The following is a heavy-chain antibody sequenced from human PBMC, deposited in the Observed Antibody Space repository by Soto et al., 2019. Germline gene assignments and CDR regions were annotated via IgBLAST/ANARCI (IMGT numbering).Heavy chain of an antibody. CDR1: GFIFSDAW. CDR3: TTAGAGNSSAGQSYYMEV. V-gene: IGHV3-15*01. Sequence: EVQLVESGGGLIKPGGSLRLSCAASGFIFSDAWMSLVRQAPWKGLEWVGRSKSKTDGGTIAYGAPVKGRLTISRDDSKHTLYLQMSSLKTEDTAVYYCTTAGAGNSSAGQSYYMEVWGTGTTVTVSS. D-gene: IGHD6-6*01. J-gene: IGHJ6*03. CDR2: SKSKTDGGTI.